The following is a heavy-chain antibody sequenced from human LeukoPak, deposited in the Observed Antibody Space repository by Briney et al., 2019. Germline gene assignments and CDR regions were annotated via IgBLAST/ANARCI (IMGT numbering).Heavy chain of an antibody. CDR1: GYTLTELS. CDR3: ATVNYYYGSGSYYKGGFDY. CDR2: FDPEDGET. V-gene: IGHV1-24*01. J-gene: IGHJ4*02. Sequence: ASVKVACKVSGYTLTELSMHWVRQAPGKGLEWMGDFDPEDGETIYAQKFQGRVTMTEDPSTDTAYMELSSLRSEDTAVYYCATVNYYYGSGSYYKGGFDYWGQGTLVTVSS. D-gene: IGHD3-10*01.